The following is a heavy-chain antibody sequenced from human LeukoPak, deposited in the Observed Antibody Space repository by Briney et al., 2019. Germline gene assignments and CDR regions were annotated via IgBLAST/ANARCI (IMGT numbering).Heavy chain of an antibody. D-gene: IGHD1-20*01. CDR1: GFTFSSYG. Sequence: GRSLRLSCGASGFTFSSYGMHWVRQAPGKGVEWVAVIWYDGSNKYYAASVKGRFTIYRDNYADRVYLEMNSLRGEDTAVYYCARGTNWNYFDHWGQGTPVTVSS. CDR3: ARGTNWNYFDH. V-gene: IGHV3-33*01. CDR2: IWYDGSNK. J-gene: IGHJ4*02.